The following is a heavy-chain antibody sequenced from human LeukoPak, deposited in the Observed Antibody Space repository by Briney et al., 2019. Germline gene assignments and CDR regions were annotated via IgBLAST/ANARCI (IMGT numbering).Heavy chain of an antibody. Sequence: VASVKVSCKASGYTITGYYMHWVRQAPGQGLEWMGWINPNSGGTNYAQKFQGRVTMTRDTSICTAYMELSRLRSDDTAVYYCARDPLYYYDSSGYLPNWFDPWGQGTLVTVSS. V-gene: IGHV1-2*02. CDR1: GYTITGYY. CDR3: ARDPLYYYDSSGYLPNWFDP. D-gene: IGHD3-22*01. CDR2: INPNSGGT. J-gene: IGHJ5*02.